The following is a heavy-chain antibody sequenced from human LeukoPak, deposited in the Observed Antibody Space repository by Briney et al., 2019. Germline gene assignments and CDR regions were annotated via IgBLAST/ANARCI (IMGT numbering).Heavy chain of an antibody. CDR1: GYTFTGYD. V-gene: IGHV1-8*01. CDR2: MNPNSGNT. Sequence: GASVKVSCKASGYTFTGYDINWVRQATGQGLEWMGWMNPNSGNTGYAQKFQGRVTMTRNTSISTAYMELSSLRSEDTAVYYCGSSTGPYYYYGMDVWGQGTTVTVSS. J-gene: IGHJ6*02. CDR3: GSSTGPYYYYGMDV. D-gene: IGHD2-2*01.